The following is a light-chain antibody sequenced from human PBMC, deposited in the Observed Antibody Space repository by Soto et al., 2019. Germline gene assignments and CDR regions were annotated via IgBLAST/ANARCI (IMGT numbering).Light chain of an antibody. CDR1: SSNIGAGYD. V-gene: IGLV1-40*01. CDR2: GNS. Sequence: QSALTQPPSVSGAPGQRVTISCTGSSSNIGAGYDVHWYQQLPGTAPKLLIYGNSNRPSGAPDRFSGSKSGTSASLAITGFQAVDEADYYCQSYDSSLCGYVFEPGTKVTVL. J-gene: IGLJ1*01. CDR3: QSYDSSLCGYV.